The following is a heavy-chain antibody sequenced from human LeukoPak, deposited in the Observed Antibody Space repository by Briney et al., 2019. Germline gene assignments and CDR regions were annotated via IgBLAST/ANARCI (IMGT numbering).Heavy chain of an antibody. J-gene: IGHJ5*02. CDR2: IYPGYSDA. V-gene: IGHV5-51*01. CDR3: ARTYDILSGYYGTGWLDP. Sequence: GESLKISCKISGYTLTNNWIGWVRQVPGKGLEWMGLIYPGYSDAKYSPSFQGQVTLSVDASISTAYLQLTGLRASDTAIYYCARTYDILSGYYGTGWLDPWGQGTLVTVSS. CDR1: GYTLTNNW. D-gene: IGHD3-9*01.